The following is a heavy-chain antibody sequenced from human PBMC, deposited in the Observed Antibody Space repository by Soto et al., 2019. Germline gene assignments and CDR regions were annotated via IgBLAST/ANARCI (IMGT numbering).Heavy chain of an antibody. J-gene: IGHJ4*02. D-gene: IGHD4-17*01. Sequence: EGQMLESGGGLVQPGGSLRLSCATSGFTFSTFALSWVRQAPGKGLEWVAAISGSGGNTHYADSVKGRFTISRDNSKSTLYLQMTSLRAEDAAVYYCAPPLLRSVHDFEYWGQGTRVTVSS. CDR3: APPLLRSVHDFEY. V-gene: IGHV3-23*01. CDR2: ISGSGGNT. CDR1: GFTFSTFA.